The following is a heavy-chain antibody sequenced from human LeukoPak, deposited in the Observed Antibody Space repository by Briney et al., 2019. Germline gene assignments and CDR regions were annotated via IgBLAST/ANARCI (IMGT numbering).Heavy chain of an antibody. CDR1: GGSFSGYY. CDR3: ARNDIVVVPAANYYYYYGMDV. D-gene: IGHD2-2*01. V-gene: IGHV4-34*01. CDR2: INHSGST. Sequence: SETLSLTCAVYGGSFSGYYWSWIRQPPGKGLEWIGEINHSGSTNYNPSLKSRVTISVDTSKNRFSLKLSSVTAADTAVYYCARNDIVVVPAANYYYYYGMDVWGQGTTVTVSS. J-gene: IGHJ6*02.